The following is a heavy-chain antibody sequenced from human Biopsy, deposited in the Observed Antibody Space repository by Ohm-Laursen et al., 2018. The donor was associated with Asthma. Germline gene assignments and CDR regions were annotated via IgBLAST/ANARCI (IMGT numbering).Heavy chain of an antibody. Sequence: FLRLSCAAPGFSFSNYGMHWVRQAPGKGLDWVAVISFDGTNRNYTDSVKGRFTISRDNSRNTLHLEMNSLRAEDTAVYFCAKEVFPGWELRRGPDSWGQGTLVTVSS. CDR3: AKEVFPGWELRRGPDS. CDR2: ISFDGTNR. J-gene: IGHJ4*02. D-gene: IGHD1-26*01. CDR1: GFSFSNYG. V-gene: IGHV3-30*18.